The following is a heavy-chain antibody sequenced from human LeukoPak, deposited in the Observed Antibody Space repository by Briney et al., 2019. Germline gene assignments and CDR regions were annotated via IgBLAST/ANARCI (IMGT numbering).Heavy chain of an antibody. V-gene: IGHV3-23*01. Sequence: PGGSLRLSCAASGFTFSSYAMSWVSQAPGKGLECVSAISGSGGSTYYADSVKGRFTISRDNSKNTLYLQMNSLRAEDTAVYYCAKMNYYDSCIWGQGTMVTVSS. CDR3: AKMNYYDSCI. CDR1: GFTFSSYA. D-gene: IGHD3-22*01. CDR2: ISGSGGST. J-gene: IGHJ3*02.